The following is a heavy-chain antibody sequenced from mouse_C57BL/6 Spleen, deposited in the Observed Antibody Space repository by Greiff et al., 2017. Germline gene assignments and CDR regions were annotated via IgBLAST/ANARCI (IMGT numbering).Heavy chain of an antibody. CDR1: GYTFTNYW. CDR3: ARCDYERYFDV. CDR2: IYPGGGYT. D-gene: IGHD2-4*01. J-gene: IGHJ1*03. V-gene: IGHV1-63*01. Sequence: QVQLKESGAELVRPGTSVKMSCKASGYTFTNYWIGWAKQRPGHGLEWIGDIYPGGGYTNYNEKFKGKATLTADKSSSTAYMQFSSLTSEDSAIYYCARCDYERYFDVWGTGTTVTASS.